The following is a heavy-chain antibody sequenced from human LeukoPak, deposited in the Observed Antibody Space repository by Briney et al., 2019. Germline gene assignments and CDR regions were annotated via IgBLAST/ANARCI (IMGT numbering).Heavy chain of an antibody. Sequence: SETLSLTCTVSGGSLSSYYWTWIRQPPGKGLEGIGYIYYSGSTNYNPSLKSRVTISVDTSRNQFSLKLSSVTAADTAVYYCARQPPYSSARSRFFGRAPNPAIAAFEIWGQGTMVTVSS. D-gene: IGHD6-19*01. CDR1: GGSLSSYY. CDR3: ARQPPYSSARSRFFGRAPNPAIAAFEI. J-gene: IGHJ3*02. V-gene: IGHV4-59*08. CDR2: IYYSGST.